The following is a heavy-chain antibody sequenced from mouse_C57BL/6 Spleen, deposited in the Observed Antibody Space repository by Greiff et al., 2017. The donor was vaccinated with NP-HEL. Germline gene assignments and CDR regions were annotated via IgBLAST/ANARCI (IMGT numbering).Heavy chain of an antibody. J-gene: IGHJ2*01. D-gene: IGHD1-1*01. V-gene: IGHV1-69*01. CDR2: IDPSDSYT. CDR1: GYNFTSYW. CDR3: ARLDYGSSYGYFDY. Sequence: VQLQQPGAELVMPGASVKLSCKASGYNFTSYWMHWVKQRPGQGLEWIGEIDPSDSYTNYNQKFKGKSTLTVDKSSSTAYMQLSSLTSEDSAVYYCARLDYGSSYGYFDYWGQGTTLTVSS.